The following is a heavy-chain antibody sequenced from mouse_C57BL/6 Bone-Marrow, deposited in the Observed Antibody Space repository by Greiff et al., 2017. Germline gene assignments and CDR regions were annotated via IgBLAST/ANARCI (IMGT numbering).Heavy chain of an antibody. Sequence: QVQLQQSGAELVRPGASVTLSCKASGYTFTDYEMHWVKQTPVHGLEWIGAIDPETGGTAYNQKFKGKAILTADKSSSTAYMELRSLTSEDSAVYYCTRDGTYGYFDVWGTGTTVTVSS. V-gene: IGHV1-15*01. D-gene: IGHD2-1*01. J-gene: IGHJ1*03. CDR3: TRDGTYGYFDV. CDR2: IDPETGGT. CDR1: GYTFTDYE.